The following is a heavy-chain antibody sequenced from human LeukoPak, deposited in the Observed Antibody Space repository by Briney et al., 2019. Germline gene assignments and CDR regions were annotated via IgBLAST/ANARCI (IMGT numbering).Heavy chain of an antibody. V-gene: IGHV4-59*01. J-gene: IGHJ4*02. Sequence: SETLSLTCTVSGGSISSYYWSWIRQPPGKGLEWIGYIYYSGSTNYNPSLKSRVTISVDTSKNQFSLKLSSVTAADTAVYYCARELKEMAIDYWGQGTLVTVSS. CDR2: IYYSGST. D-gene: IGHD5-24*01. CDR1: GGSISSYY. CDR3: ARELKEMAIDY.